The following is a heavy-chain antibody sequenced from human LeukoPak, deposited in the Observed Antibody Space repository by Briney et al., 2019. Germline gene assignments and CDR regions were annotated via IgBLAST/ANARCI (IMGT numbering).Heavy chain of an antibody. CDR1: GFTFDDYA. CDR3: AKDKAAVAGTSFDY. J-gene: IGHJ4*02. Sequence: PGRSLRLSCAASGFTFDDYAMHWVRQAPGKGLGWVSGISWNSGSIGYADSVKGRFTISRDNAKNSLYLQMNSLRAEDTALYYCAKDKAAVAGTSFDYWGQGTLVTVSS. CDR2: ISWNSGSI. V-gene: IGHV3-9*01. D-gene: IGHD6-19*01.